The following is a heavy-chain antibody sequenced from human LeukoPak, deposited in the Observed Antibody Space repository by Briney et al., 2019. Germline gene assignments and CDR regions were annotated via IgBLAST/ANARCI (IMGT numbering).Heavy chain of an antibody. J-gene: IGHJ4*02. V-gene: IGHV4-39*01. CDR1: PGSISSSSYY. Sequence: SETLSLTCTVSPGSISSSSYYWGWVRQPPGKGLEWIGSIYYSASTNYNPSLKSRVTISADTSKNQFSLKLSSVTAADTAVYYCARLGGSYSLDYWGQGTLVTVSS. CDR2: IYYSAST. CDR3: ARLGGSYSLDY. D-gene: IGHD1-26*01.